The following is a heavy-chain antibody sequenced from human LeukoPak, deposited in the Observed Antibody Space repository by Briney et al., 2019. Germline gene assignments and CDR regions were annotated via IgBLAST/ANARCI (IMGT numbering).Heavy chain of an antibody. CDR3: ARDISEVVPAAIGAFDI. CDR1: GGSISSYY. V-gene: IGHV4-59*01. Sequence: PSETLSLTCTVSGGSISSYYWSWIRQPPGKGLEWIGYIYYSGSTNYNPSLKSRVTISVDTSKNQFSLKLSSVTAADTAVYYCARDISEVVPAAIGAFDIWGQGTMVTVSS. CDR2: IYYSGST. D-gene: IGHD2-2*01. J-gene: IGHJ3*02.